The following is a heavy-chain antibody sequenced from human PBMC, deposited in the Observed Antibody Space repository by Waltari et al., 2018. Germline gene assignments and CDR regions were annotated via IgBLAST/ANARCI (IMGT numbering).Heavy chain of an antibody. D-gene: IGHD3-10*01. Sequence: EVQLVESGGGLVHPGGSLSLSCEASGFTFRTFWMPWVRHLPGKGLGWVSHIKPDGTSTDYGDSVEGRFTISRDNAKNTLYLQMNSLRAEDTAIYYCVRDLYGRDDVWGQGTMVTVSS. CDR1: GFTFRTFW. V-gene: IGHV3-74*01. CDR2: IKPDGTST. CDR3: VRDLYGRDDV. J-gene: IGHJ3*01.